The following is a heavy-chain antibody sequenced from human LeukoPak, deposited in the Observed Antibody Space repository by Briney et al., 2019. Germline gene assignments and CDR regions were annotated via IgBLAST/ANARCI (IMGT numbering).Heavy chain of an antibody. D-gene: IGHD4-23*01. V-gene: IGHV3-53*01. J-gene: IGHJ4*02. Sequence: PGGSLRLSCAASGFTVGSYYMNWVRQAPGKGLEWVSVIYSGGSTSSADSVKGRFTISRDNSENTLYLQMNSLRAEDTAVYYCAGSTTVAYYWGQGTLVTVSS. CDR2: IYSGGST. CDR1: GFTVGSYY. CDR3: AGSTTVAYY.